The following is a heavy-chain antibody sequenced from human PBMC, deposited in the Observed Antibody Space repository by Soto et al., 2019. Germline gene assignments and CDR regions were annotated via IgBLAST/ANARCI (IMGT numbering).Heavy chain of an antibody. J-gene: IGHJ4*02. CDR3: AGGYSIGWKFNFDY. V-gene: IGHV4-59*01. Sequence: QVQLQESGPGLVKPSETLSLTCTVSGGSISSYYWSWIRQPPGKGLEWIGYIYYSGSTNYDPSLKSRVTISVDTSKNQFSLKLSSLIAADTAVYYCAGGYSIGWKFNFDYWGQGTLVTVSS. CDR2: IYYSGST. D-gene: IGHD6-19*01. CDR1: GGSISSYY.